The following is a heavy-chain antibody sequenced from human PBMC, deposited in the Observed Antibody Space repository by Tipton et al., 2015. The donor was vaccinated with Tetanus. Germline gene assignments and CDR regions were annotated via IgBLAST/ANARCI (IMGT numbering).Heavy chain of an antibody. CDR1: GYTFNNYW. J-gene: IGHJ4*02. Sequence: VQLVQSGAEVKKPGESLKISCKGFGYTFNNYWIGWVRQLPGKGLEWMGIIFPGDSDIRYSPSFQGRVTISADKSITTAYLQWSSLRASDTAMYYCARAPNRISRAYDYWGQGTQITVSS. CDR3: ARAPNRISRAYDY. D-gene: IGHD1-14*01. CDR2: IFPGDSDI. V-gene: IGHV5-51*01.